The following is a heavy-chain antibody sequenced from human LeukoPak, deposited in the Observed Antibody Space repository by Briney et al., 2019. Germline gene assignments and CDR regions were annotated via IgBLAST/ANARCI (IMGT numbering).Heavy chain of an antibody. V-gene: IGHV1-18*01. CDR2: ISAYNGNT. CDR1: GYTFTSYG. CDR3: ASPRDFWSGYYPRYYYYGMDV. J-gene: IGHJ6*02. D-gene: IGHD3-3*01. Sequence: GASVKVSCKASGYTFTSYGISWVRQAPGQGLEWMGWISAYNGNTNYAQKLQGRVTMTRDTSISTAYMELSRLRSDDTAVYYCASPRDFWSGYYPRYYYYGMDVWGQGTTVTVSS.